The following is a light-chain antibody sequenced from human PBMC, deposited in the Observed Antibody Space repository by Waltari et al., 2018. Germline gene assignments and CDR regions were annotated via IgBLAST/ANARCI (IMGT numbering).Light chain of an antibody. CDR2: RAS. CDR3: QQYNSYSIT. J-gene: IGKJ5*01. CDR1: SSW. V-gene: IGKV1-5*03. Sequence: SSWLAWYQQQPGKAPRLLIYRASTLESGVPSRFSGSGSGTEFTLTISSLQPDDFATYYCQQYNSYSITFGQGTRLEIK.